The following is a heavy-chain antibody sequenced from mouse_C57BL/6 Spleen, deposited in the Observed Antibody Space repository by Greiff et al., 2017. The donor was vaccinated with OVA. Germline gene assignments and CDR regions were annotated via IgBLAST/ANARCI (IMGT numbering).Heavy chain of an antibody. D-gene: IGHD2-4*01. CDR3: ARWDYEWYFDV. J-gene: IGHJ1*03. CDR1: GYTFTDYY. V-gene: IGHV1-26*01. Sequence: EVQLQQSGPELVKPGASVKISCKASGYTFTDYYMNWVKQSHGKSLEWIGDINPNNGGTSYNQKFKGKATLTVDKSSSTAYMELRSLTSEDSAVYYCARWDYEWYFDVWGTGTTVTVSS. CDR2: INPNNGGT.